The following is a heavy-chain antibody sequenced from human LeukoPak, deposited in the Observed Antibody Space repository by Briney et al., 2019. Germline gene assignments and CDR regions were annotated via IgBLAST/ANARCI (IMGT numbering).Heavy chain of an antibody. Sequence: SETLSLTCTVSGGSISSYFWSWIRQPPGRGLEWIGYIYYSGSTNYNPSLKSRVTISVDTSKNQFSLKLSSVTAADTAVYYCARGALGSRPYDYWGQGTLVTVSS. CDR2: IYYSGST. CDR3: ARGALGSRPYDY. D-gene: IGHD2-2*01. J-gene: IGHJ4*02. CDR1: GGSISSYF. V-gene: IGHV4-59*12.